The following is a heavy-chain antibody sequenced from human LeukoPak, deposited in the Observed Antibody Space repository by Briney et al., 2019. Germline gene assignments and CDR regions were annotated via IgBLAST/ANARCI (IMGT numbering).Heavy chain of an antibody. CDR3: AKDWGLVVPVYFDY. J-gene: IGHJ4*02. D-gene: IGHD2-2*01. Sequence: GGSLRLSCAASGFTFSSYAMSWVRQAPGKGLEWVSAISGSGGSTYYADSVKGRFTVSRGNSKNTLYLQMNSLRAEDTAVYYCAKDWGLVVPVYFDYWGQGTLVTVSS. V-gene: IGHV3-23*01. CDR2: ISGSGGST. CDR1: GFTFSSYA.